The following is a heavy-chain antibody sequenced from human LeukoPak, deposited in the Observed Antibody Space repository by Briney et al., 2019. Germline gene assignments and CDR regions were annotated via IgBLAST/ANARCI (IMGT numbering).Heavy chain of an antibody. CDR3: ARVIPYYDSSGYPDY. CDR1: GFTFSSYS. CDR2: ISSSSSYI. D-gene: IGHD3-22*01. V-gene: IGHV3-21*01. J-gene: IGHJ4*02. Sequence: GGSLRLSCAASGFTFSSYSMNWVRQAPGKGLEWVSSISSSSSYIYYADSVKGRFTISRDNAKNSLYLQMNSLRAEDTAVYYYARVIPYYDSSGYPDYWGQGTLVTVSS.